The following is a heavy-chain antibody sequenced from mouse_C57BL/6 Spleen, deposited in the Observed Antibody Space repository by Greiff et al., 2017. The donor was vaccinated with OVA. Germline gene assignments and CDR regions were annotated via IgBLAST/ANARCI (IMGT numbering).Heavy chain of an antibody. CDR2: IYPGDGDT. Sequence: VQRVESGPELVKPGASVKISCKASGYAFSSSWMNWVKQRPGKGLEWIGRIYPGDGDTNYNGKFKGKATLTADKSSSTAYMQLSSLTSEDSAVYFCARLDRPRYYFDYWGQGTTLTVSS. CDR1: GYAFSSSW. CDR3: ARLDRPRYYFDY. V-gene: IGHV1-82*01. J-gene: IGHJ2*01.